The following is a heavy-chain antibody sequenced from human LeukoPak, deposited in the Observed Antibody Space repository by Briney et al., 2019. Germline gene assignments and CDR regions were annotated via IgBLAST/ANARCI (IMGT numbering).Heavy chain of an antibody. V-gene: IGHV3-21*01. J-gene: IGHJ6*02. CDR1: GFTFSSYS. CDR3: ARVGDSSGYYYYGMDV. CDR2: ISSSSSYI. Sequence: GGSLRLYCAASGFTFSSYSMNWVRQAPGKGLEWVSSISSSSSYIYYADSVKGRFTISRDNAKNSLYLQMNSLRAEDTAVYYCARVGDSSGYYYYGMDVWGQGTTVTVSS. D-gene: IGHD3-22*01.